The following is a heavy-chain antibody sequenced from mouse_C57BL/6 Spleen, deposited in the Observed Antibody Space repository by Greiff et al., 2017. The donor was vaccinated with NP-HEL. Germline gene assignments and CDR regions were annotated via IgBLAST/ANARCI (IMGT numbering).Heavy chain of an antibody. Sequence: QVQLQQPGAELVKPGASVKMSCKASGYTFTSYWITWVKQRPGQGLEWIGDIYPGSGSTNYNEKFKSKATLTVDTSSSTAYMQLSSLASGDSAFYYCARDYYGCSYGYWGQGTTLTVAS. CDR2: IYPGSGST. J-gene: IGHJ2*01. CDR3: ARDYYGCSYGY. V-gene: IGHV1-55*01. CDR1: GYTFTSYW. D-gene: IGHD1-1*01.